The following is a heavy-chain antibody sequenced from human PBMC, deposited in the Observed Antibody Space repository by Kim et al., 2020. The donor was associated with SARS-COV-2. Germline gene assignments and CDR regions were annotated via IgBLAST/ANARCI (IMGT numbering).Heavy chain of an antibody. V-gene: IGHV3-21*01. CDR3: AGNIVVVVAYGGFDP. Sequence: GGSLRLSCAASGFTFSSYSMNWVRQAPGKGLEWVSSISSSSYIYYADSVKGRFTISRDNAKNSLYLQMNSLRAEDTAVYYCAGNIVVVVAYGGFDPWGQGTLVTVSS. CDR2: ISSSSYI. CDR1: GFTFSSYS. D-gene: IGHD2-15*01. J-gene: IGHJ5*02.